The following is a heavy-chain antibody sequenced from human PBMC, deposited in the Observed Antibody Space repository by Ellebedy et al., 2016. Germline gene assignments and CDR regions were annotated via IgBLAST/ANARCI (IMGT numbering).Heavy chain of an antibody. CDR2: IWYDGSNK. J-gene: IGHJ4*02. V-gene: IGHV3-30*19. CDR3: ARAFGGGFDY. D-gene: IGHD2/OR15-2a*01. CDR1: GFTFSSYG. Sequence: GESLKISXAASGFTFSSYGMHWVRQAPGKGLEWVAVIWYDGSNKYYADSVKGRFTISRDNSKNTLYLQMNSLRAEDTAVYYCARAFGGGFDYWGQGTLVTVSS.